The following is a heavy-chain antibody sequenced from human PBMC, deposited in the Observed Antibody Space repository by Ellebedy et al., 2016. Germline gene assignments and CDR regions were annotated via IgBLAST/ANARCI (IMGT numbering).Heavy chain of an antibody. V-gene: IGHV4-31*03. CDR3: ALYDISSGSFNP. CDR2: TYYSGNT. CDR1: GDSTTSGGQF. Sequence: SETLSLXXTVSGDSTTSGGQFWTWIRQHLGKGLEWIGSTYYSGNTNYNPSLKSRITISVDTSKSQFSLNLNSVTAADTAIYYCALYDISSGSFNPWGQGTLVTVSS. D-gene: IGHD2-8*01. J-gene: IGHJ5*02.